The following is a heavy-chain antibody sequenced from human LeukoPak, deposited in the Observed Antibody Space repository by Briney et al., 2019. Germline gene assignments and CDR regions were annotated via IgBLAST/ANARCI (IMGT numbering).Heavy chain of an antibody. J-gene: IGHJ4*02. CDR3: ARTSGYSSRAEYYFDY. V-gene: IGHV4-34*01. Sequence: SETLSLTCAVYGGSFSGYYWSWIRQPPGKGLEWIGEINHSGSTNYNPSLKSRVTISVDTSKNQFSLKLSSVTAADTAVYYCARTSGYSSRAEYYFDYWGQGTLVTVSS. CDR2: INHSGST. CDR1: GGSFSGYY. D-gene: IGHD6-13*01.